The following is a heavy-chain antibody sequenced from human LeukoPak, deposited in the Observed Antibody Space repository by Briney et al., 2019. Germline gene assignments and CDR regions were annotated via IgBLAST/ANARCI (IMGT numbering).Heavy chain of an antibody. Sequence: GGSLRLSCAASGFTVSSNYMSWVRQAPGKGLEWVSVIYSGGSTYYADSVKGRFTISRDNSKNTLSLQMSSLRAEDTAVYYCARDMARRVEMATIDFWGQGTLVTVSS. J-gene: IGHJ4*02. V-gene: IGHV3-53*01. CDR2: IYSGGST. CDR3: ARDMARRVEMATIDF. D-gene: IGHD5-24*01. CDR1: GFTVSSNY.